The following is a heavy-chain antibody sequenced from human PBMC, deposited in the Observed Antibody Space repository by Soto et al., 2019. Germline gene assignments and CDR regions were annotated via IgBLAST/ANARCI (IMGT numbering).Heavy chain of an antibody. CDR1: GDSVSSNSAA. D-gene: IGHD6-6*01. V-gene: IGHV6-1*01. CDR3: ARDSYSSSSEAFDY. CDR2: TYYRSKWYN. J-gene: IGHJ4*02. Sequence: LSLTCVISGDSVSSNSAAWNWIRQSPSRGLEWLGRTYYRSKWYNDYAVSVKSRITINPDTSKNQFSLQLNAVTPEDTAVYYCARDSYSSSSEAFDYWGQGTLVTVSS.